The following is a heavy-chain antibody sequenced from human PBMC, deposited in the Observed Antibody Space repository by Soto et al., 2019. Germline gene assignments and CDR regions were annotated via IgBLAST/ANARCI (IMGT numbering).Heavy chain of an antibody. V-gene: IGHV1-69*01. CDR2: IIPIFGTA. J-gene: IGHJ6*02. CDR1: GGTFSSYA. CDR3: ARDQGSTRNYYYCCCMDV. Sequence: QVQLVQSGAEVKKPGSSVKVSCKASGGTFSSYAISWVRQAPGQGLEWMGWIIPIFGTANYAQKFQGRVTITADESTSTAYMEMRSLRSEDTAVYYCARDQGSTRNYYYCCCMDVWGQGTTVTVSS. D-gene: IGHD1-1*01.